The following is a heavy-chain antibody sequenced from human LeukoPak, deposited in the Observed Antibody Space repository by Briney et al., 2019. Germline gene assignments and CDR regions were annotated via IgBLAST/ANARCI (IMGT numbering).Heavy chain of an antibody. CDR1: GFTFSSYG. D-gene: IGHD3-22*01. V-gene: IGHV3-20*04. J-gene: IGHJ3*02. Sequence: GGTLRLSCAASGFTFSSYGMSWVRQAPGKGLEWVSGINWNGGSTGYADSVKGRFTISRDNAKNSLYLQMNSLRAEDTALYYCARDMDYYDSSGYYYVLAAFDIWGQGTMVTVSS. CDR3: ARDMDYYDSSGYYYVLAAFDI. CDR2: INWNGGST.